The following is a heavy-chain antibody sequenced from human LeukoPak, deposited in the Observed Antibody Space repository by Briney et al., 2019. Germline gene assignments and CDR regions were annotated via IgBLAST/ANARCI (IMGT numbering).Heavy chain of an antibody. V-gene: IGHV3-23*01. CDR2: ISGSGGST. J-gene: IGHJ4*02. CDR1: GFTFSSYA. CDR3: AKRIQSAMATGY. D-gene: IGHD5-18*01. Sequence: GGSLRLSCAASGFTFSSYATSWVRQAPGKGLEWVSDISGSGGSTYYADSVKGRFTISRDNSKNTLYLQMNSLGAEDTAVYYCAKRIQSAMATGYWGQGTLVTVSS.